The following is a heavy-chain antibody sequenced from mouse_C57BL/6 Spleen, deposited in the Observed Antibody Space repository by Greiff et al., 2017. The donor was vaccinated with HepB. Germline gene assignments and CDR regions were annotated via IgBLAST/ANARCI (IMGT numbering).Heavy chain of an antibody. J-gene: IGHJ2*01. V-gene: IGHV1-26*01. Sequence: EVQLQQSGPELVKPGASVKISCKASGYTFTDYYMNWVKQSHGKSLEWIGDINPNNGGTSYNQKFRGKATLTVDKSSSTAYMELRSLTSEDSAVYYCARGGLTTVVALYYFDYWGQGTTLTVSS. D-gene: IGHD1-1*01. CDR1: GYTFTDYY. CDR2: INPNNGGT. CDR3: ARGGLTTVVALYYFDY.